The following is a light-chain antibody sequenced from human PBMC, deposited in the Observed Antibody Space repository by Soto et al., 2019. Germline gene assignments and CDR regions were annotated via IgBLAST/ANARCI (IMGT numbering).Light chain of an antibody. CDR2: GRS. J-gene: IGKJ1*01. CDR3: QHVVNSLRK. Sequence: EISLTHSAGTLSLSPGARSTLSCRASQGDGSNFFAWYQQNPGQAPKVLIHGRSYRATGIPDRFSGSGSGTDFTLTISSVEPEDFAVYYCQHVVNSLRKFGQGTKVDIK. CDR1: QGDGSNF. V-gene: IGKV3-20*01.